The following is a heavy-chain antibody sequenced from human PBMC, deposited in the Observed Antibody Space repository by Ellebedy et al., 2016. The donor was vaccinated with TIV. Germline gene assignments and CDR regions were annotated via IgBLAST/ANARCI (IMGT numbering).Heavy chain of an antibody. J-gene: IGHJ4*02. V-gene: IGHV3-66*04. Sequence: GESLKISCAASEFTVDNNYMAWDRQAPGKGLEWVSLIYSGGTTYYADSVKGRFTISRDSSKNTLYLQMNSLRSEDSAVYYCMRRWSWGQGTLVTVSS. CDR2: IYSGGTT. CDR1: EFTVDNNY. CDR3: MRRWS. D-gene: IGHD2-15*01.